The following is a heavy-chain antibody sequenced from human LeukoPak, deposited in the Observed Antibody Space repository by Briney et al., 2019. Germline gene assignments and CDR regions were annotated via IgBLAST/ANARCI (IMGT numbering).Heavy chain of an antibody. Sequence: SETLSLTCTVSGGSINSYYWSWIRQPPGKGLEWIGYIYYSGSTNYNPSLKSRVAISVDTSKNQFSLKLSSVTAADTAVYYCARDAVSLVGATTRGLYYFDYWGQGTLVTVSS. J-gene: IGHJ4*02. D-gene: IGHD1-26*01. CDR2: IYYSGST. CDR3: ARDAVSLVGATTRGLYYFDY. V-gene: IGHV4-59*01. CDR1: GGSINSYY.